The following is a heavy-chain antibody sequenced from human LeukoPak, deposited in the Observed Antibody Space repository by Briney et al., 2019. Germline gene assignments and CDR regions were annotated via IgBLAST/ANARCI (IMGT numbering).Heavy chain of an antibody. D-gene: IGHD3-10*01. J-gene: IGHJ5*02. CDR2: ISRDITTI. CDR3: AKGLGYYASGTYYNRIPDP. CDR1: GFPFRSYS. V-gene: IGHV3-48*01. Sequence: GGSLKLSCEVSGFPFRSYSFNWVRQAPGKGLEWVSYISRDITTIYYADSVKGRFTISRDNAKNSLFLQMNSLRADDTAVYYCAKGLGYYASGTYYNRIPDPWGQGTLVTVSS.